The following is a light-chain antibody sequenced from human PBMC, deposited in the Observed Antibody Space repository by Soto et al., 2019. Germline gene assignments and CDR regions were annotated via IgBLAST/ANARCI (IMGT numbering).Light chain of an antibody. J-gene: IGLJ3*02. Sequence: TQPASVSGSPGQSITISCTGTRSDVGGYDHVSWYQQHPGKAPKLIIYDVTVRPSGISRRFSGSKSDNTASLAVAGLQPEDEADYYCSSYTNKDTLLFGGGTKLTVL. CDR3: SSYTNKDTLL. V-gene: IGLV2-14*03. CDR2: DVT. CDR1: RSDVGGYDH.